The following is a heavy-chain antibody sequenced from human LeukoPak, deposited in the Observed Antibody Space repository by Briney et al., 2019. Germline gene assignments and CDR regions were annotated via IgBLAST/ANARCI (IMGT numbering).Heavy chain of an antibody. Sequence: ASVKVSCKASGYTFTDYYIHWLRQAPGQGLEWMGWINTDGGGTKSAQKFQGRVTMTRDTSISTSYMELTRVTSDDTAVYYCARDCDEHNNFHDKRAFDVWGRGTVVTVSS. CDR3: ARDCDEHNNFHDKRAFDV. V-gene: IGHV1-2*02. CDR2: INTDGGGT. CDR1: GYTFTDYY. D-gene: IGHD4-11*01. J-gene: IGHJ3*01.